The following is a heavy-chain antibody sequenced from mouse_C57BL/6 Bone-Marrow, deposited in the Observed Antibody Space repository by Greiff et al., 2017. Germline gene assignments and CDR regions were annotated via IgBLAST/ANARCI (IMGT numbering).Heavy chain of an antibody. Sequence: VMLVESGAELMKPGASVKLSCKATGYTFTGYWIEWVKQRPGHGLEWIGEILPGSGSTNYNEKFKGKATFTADTSSNTAYMQLSSLTTEDSAIYYCARGGPYYYGSSYWYFDVWGTGTTVTVSS. CDR1: GYTFTGYW. D-gene: IGHD1-1*01. J-gene: IGHJ1*03. CDR2: ILPGSGST. CDR3: ARGGPYYYGSSYWYFDV. V-gene: IGHV1-9*01.